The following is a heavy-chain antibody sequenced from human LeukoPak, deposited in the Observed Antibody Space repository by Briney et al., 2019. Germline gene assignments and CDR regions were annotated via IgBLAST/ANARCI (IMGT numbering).Heavy chain of an antibody. V-gene: IGHV3-33*01. CDR3: ARHSSGNYFDY. D-gene: IGHD3-22*01. CDR2: IWYDGSNK. CDR1: GFTFSNYA. Sequence: PGRSLRLSCAASGFTFSNYAMHWVRQAPGKGLEWVAHIWYDGSNKYYADSVKGRFTISRDNSKNTQYPQMNSLRAEDTAVYYCARHSSGNYFDYWGQGTLVTVSS. J-gene: IGHJ4*02.